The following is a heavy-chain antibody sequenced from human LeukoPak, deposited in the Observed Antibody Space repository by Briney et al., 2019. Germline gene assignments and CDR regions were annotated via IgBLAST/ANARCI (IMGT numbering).Heavy chain of an antibody. J-gene: IGHJ4*02. D-gene: IGHD3-3*01. CDR1: DGSISSSGYY. V-gene: IGHV4-61*08. Sequence: SETLSLTCTVSDGSISSSGYYWSWIRQPPGKGLEWIGYIYYSGSTNYNPSLKSRVTISVDTSKNQFSLKLSSVTAADTAVYYCARLFSYYDFWSGLDYWGQGTLVTVSS. CDR3: ARLFSYYDFWSGLDY. CDR2: IYYSGST.